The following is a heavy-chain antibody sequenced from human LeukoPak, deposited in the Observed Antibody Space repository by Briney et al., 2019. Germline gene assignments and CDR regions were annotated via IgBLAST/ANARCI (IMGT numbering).Heavy chain of an antibody. V-gene: IGHV4-39*07. CDR3: AREPASVRGVNDAFDI. D-gene: IGHD3-10*01. Sequence: SETLSLTCTVSGGSISSSCYYWGWIRQPPGKGLEWIGSIYYSGSTYYNPSLKSRVTISVDTSKNQFSLKLSSVTAADTAVYYCAREPASVRGVNDAFDIWGQGTMVTVSS. CDR2: IYYSGST. J-gene: IGHJ3*02. CDR1: GGSISSSCYY.